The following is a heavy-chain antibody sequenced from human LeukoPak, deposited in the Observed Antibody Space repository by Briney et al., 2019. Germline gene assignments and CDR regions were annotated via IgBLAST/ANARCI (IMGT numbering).Heavy chain of an antibody. J-gene: IGHJ6*03. CDR2: IIPIFGTA. CDR3: ARDRHSGPPRYYYYYMDV. CDR1: GGTFSSYA. V-gene: IGHV1-69*05. D-gene: IGHD6-25*01. Sequence: SVKVSCKASGGTFSSYAISWARQAPGQGLEWMGGIIPIFGTANYAQKFQGRVTITTDESTSTAYMELSSLRSEDTAVYYCARDRHSGPPRYYYYYMDVWGKGTTVTVSS.